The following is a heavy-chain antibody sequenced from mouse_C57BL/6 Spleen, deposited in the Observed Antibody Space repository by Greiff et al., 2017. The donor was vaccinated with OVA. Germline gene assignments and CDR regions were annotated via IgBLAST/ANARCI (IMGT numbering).Heavy chain of an antibody. CDR3: ARGGDDGYYGWYFDV. D-gene: IGHD2-3*01. CDR2: ISYDGSN. J-gene: IGHJ1*03. V-gene: IGHV3-6*01. CDR1: GYSITSGYY. Sequence: VQLQQSGPGLVKPSQSLSLTCSVTGYSITSGYYWNWIRQFPGNKLEWMGYISYDGSNNYNPSLKNRISITRDTSKNQFFLKLNSVTTEDTATYYCARGGDDGYYGWYFDVWGTGTTVTVSS.